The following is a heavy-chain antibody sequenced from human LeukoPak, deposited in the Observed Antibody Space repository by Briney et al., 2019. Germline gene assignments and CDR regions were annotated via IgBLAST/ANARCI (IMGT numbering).Heavy chain of an antibody. CDR1: GGSISSGGYY. D-gene: IGHD3-10*01. CDR2: IYYSGST. Sequence: SQTLFLTCTVSGGSISSGGYYWSWIRQHPGMGLEWIGFIYYSGSTSYNPSLKSRVTISVDTSKNQFSLKLTSVTAADTAVYYCARDQSGSGNYYMPYYWGQGTLVTVSS. V-gene: IGHV4-31*03. J-gene: IGHJ4*02. CDR3: ARDQSGSGNYYMPYY.